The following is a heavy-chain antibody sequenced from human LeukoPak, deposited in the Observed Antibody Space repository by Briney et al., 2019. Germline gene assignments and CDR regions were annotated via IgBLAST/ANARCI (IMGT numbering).Heavy chain of an antibody. Sequence: GGSLRLSCAASGFTFSSYWMSWVRQAPGEGLEWVSVIYSGGSTYYADSVKGRFTISRDNSKNTLYLQMNSLRAEDTAVYYCARRGKDFWSGYYTGLDYWGQGTLVTVSS. CDR3: ARRGKDFWSGYYTGLDY. D-gene: IGHD3-3*01. J-gene: IGHJ4*02. V-gene: IGHV3-66*02. CDR1: GFTFSSYW. CDR2: IYSGGST.